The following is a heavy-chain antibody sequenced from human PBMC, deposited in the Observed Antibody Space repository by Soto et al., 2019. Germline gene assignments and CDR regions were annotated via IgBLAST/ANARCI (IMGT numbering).Heavy chain of an antibody. J-gene: IGHJ4*02. V-gene: IGHV3-73*01. CDR1: GFTFSGSA. Sequence: GGSLRISCAASGFTFSGSAMHWVRQASGKGLEWVGRIRSKANSYATAYAASVKGRFTISRDDSKNTAYLQMNSLKTEDAAVYYCTMCSGGSCPLDYWGQGTLVTVSS. CDR3: TMCSGGSCPLDY. CDR2: IRSKANSYAT. D-gene: IGHD2-15*01.